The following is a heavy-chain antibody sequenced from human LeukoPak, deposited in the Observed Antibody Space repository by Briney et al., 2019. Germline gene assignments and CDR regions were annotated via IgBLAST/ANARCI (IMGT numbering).Heavy chain of an antibody. CDR3: AKDESLDYFDY. Sequence: GGSLRLSCAASGFTFSSYEMNWVRQAPGKGLEWVSYISSSGSTIYYADSVKGRFSIYRDNSINTVYLQMHSLRVEDTAIYYCAKDESLDYFDYWGQGTLVTVSS. V-gene: IGHV3-48*03. J-gene: IGHJ4*02. CDR1: GFTFSSYE. CDR2: ISSSGSTI. D-gene: IGHD3-16*02.